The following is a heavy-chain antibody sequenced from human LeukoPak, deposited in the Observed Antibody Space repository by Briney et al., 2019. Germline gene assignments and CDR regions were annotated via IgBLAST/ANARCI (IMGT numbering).Heavy chain of an antibody. J-gene: IGHJ4*02. CDR1: GYTLTELS. CDR3: ARGVKIRTIAAGAAYYLDY. CDR2: MSPNIGNA. V-gene: IGHV1-8*03. Sequence: ASVKVSCKVSGYTLTELSMHWVRQAPGQGLEWMGWMSPNIGNAGYAQKFQGRVTITRNTSINTAYMELSSLRSEDTAVYYCARGVKIRTIAAGAAYYLDYWGQGTLVTVSS. D-gene: IGHD6-13*01.